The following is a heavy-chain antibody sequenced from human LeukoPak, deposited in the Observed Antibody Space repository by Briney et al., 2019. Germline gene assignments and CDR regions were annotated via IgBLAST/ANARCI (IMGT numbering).Heavy chain of an antibody. J-gene: IGHJ4*02. D-gene: IGHD3-3*01. V-gene: IGHV3-49*04. Sequence: GGSLRLSCSASGFXFQNFALSWVRQAPGKGLEWVGFIKSKAYGGTIEYAASVKGRFTISRDDSKSIAYLEMNSLKTEDTAVYYCTRRITIFGVATYYDFWGLGTVVTVSS. CDR2: IKSKAYGGTI. CDR1: GFXFQNFA. CDR3: TRRITIFGVATYYDF.